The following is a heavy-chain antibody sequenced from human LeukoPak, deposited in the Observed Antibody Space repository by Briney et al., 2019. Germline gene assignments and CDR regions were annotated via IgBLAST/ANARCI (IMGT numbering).Heavy chain of an antibody. D-gene: IGHD2-21*01. J-gene: IGHJ5*02. Sequence: ASVKVSCKASGGTFSSYAISWVRQAPGQGLEWMGGIIPIFGSATYAQKFQGRVTITADESTSTAYIELSSLTSEDTAVYYCAREGDSGLLSPFDPWGQGTLVTVSS. V-gene: IGHV1-69*13. CDR2: IIPIFGSA. CDR1: GGTFSSYA. CDR3: AREGDSGLLSPFDP.